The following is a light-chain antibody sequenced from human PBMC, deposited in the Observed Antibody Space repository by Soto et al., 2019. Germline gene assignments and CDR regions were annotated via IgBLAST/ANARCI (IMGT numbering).Light chain of an antibody. CDR1: SGSVSTNYC. J-gene: IGLJ7*01. CDR2: STN. Sequence: QTVVTQEPSFSVSPGGTVTLTCALSSGSVSTNYCPSWYQQTPGQAPRTLIYSTNTRSSGVPDRFSGSILGNKAALTITGAQADDESDYYCVLYMGNGIWVFGGGTQLTVL. CDR3: VLYMGNGIWV. V-gene: IGLV8-61*01.